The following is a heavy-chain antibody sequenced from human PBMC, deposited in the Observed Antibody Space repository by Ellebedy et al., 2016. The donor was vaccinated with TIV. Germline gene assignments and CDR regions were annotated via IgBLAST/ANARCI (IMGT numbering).Heavy chain of an antibody. V-gene: IGHV3-23*01. CDR2: ISNSGGDT. Sequence: GESLKISCAASGFTFSSYAMSWVRQAPGKGLEWVSAISNSGGDTYYADSVKGRFTISRDNSKNTLYLQMNSLGAEDTAVYYCGNGVGVYSGNWYYDYWGQGTLVTVSS. CDR1: GFTFSSYA. D-gene: IGHD1-26*01. CDR3: GNGVGVYSGNWYYDY. J-gene: IGHJ4*02.